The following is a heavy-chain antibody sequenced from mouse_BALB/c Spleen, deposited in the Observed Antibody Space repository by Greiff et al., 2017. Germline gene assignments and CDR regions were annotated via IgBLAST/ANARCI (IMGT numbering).Heavy chain of an antibody. CDR1: GFTFSSYA. Sequence: EVMLVESGGGLVKPGGSLKLSCAASGFTFSSYAMSWVRQTPEKRLEWVATISSGGSYTYYPDSVKGRFTISRDNAKNTLYLQMSSLRSEDTAMYYCARRGGYDGYAMDYWGQGTSVTVSS. J-gene: IGHJ4*01. V-gene: IGHV5-9-1*01. CDR3: ARRGGYDGYAMDY. CDR2: ISSGGSYT. D-gene: IGHD2-2*01.